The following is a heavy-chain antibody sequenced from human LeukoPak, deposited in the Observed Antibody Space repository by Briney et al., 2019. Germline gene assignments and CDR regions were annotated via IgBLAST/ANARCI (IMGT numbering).Heavy chain of an antibody. CDR2: ISSSSSYI. CDR1: GFTFSSYS. D-gene: IGHD1-26*01. CDR3: ASGSPVKWELLSAFDY. V-gene: IGHV3-21*01. J-gene: IGHJ4*02. Sequence: SGGSLRLSCAASGFTFSSYSMNWVRQAPGKGLEWVSSISSSSSYIYYADSVKGRFTISRDNAKNSLYLQMNSLRAEDTAVYYCASGSPVKWELLSAFDYWGQGTLVTVSS.